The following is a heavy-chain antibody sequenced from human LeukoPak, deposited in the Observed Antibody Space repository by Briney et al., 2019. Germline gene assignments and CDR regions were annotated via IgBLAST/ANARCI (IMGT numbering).Heavy chain of an antibody. CDR1: GGSISSGSYY. J-gene: IGHJ4*02. Sequence: KSSETLSLTCTVSGGSISSGSYYWSWIRQPAGKGLEWIGRIYTSGSTNYNPSLKSRVTISVDTSKNQFSLKLSSETAADTAVYYCARGSSKLYYFDYWGQGTLVTVSS. V-gene: IGHV4-61*02. CDR3: ARGSSKLYYFDY. CDR2: IYTSGST.